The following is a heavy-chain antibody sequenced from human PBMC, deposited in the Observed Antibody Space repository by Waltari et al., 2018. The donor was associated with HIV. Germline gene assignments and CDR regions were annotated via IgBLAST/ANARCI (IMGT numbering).Heavy chain of an antibody. V-gene: IGHV4-34*01. J-gene: IGHJ4*02. CDR1: GMGLTGSL. Sequence: QVRLDQWGGALVNSSETLSVTCAVYGMGLTGSLWGWVRQTPGPGLEWTGEIHEGGGGGRNPAIRERKRISIDRGKNQFARKMMSMTGADSGQYFCVRRRDNTDLHYDDEFGFLRKWPRRSGLDTWGRGFLVTVSP. CDR3: VRRRDNTDLHYDDEFGFLRKWPRRSGLDT. D-gene: IGHD3-22*01. CDR2: IHEGGGG.